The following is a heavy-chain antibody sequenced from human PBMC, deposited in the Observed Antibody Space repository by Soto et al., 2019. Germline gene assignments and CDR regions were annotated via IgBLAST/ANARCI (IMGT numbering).Heavy chain of an antibody. V-gene: IGHV1-69*06. CDR1: GGTFSSYA. CDR3: ARFSVSAYYYYGMDV. CDR2: IIPIFGTA. Sequence: SVKVSCKASGGTFSSYAISWVRQAPGQGLEWMGGIIPIFGTANYAQKFQGRVTITADKSTSTAYMELSSLRSEDTAVYYCARFSVSAYYYYGMDVWGQGTTVTRLL. J-gene: IGHJ6*02. D-gene: IGHD3-16*02.